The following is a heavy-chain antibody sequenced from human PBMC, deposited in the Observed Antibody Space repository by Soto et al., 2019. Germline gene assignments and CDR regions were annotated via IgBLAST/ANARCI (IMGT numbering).Heavy chain of an antibody. CDR3: ARGANGVFDY. CDR1: GFTFGDYA. V-gene: IGHV3-49*03. J-gene: IGHJ4*02. Sequence: GGSLRLSCTASGFTFGDYAMSWFRQAPGKGLEWVGFIRSKTYGGTTEYAASVKGRFTISRDDSKSIAYLQMNNLKTEDTAVYYCARGANGVFDYWGQGTLVTVSS. D-gene: IGHD2-8*01. CDR2: IRSKTYGGTT.